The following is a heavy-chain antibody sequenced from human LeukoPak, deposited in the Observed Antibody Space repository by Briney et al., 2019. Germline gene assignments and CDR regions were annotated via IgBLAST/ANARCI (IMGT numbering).Heavy chain of an antibody. CDR3: ASVQWLARRYFDL. V-gene: IGHV1-69*02. J-gene: IGHJ2*01. D-gene: IGHD6-19*01. CDR2: IIPILGIA. CDR1: XYTFTSYY. Sequence: SXYTFTSYYXXXXRQAXXQGLXXXGRIIPILGIANYAQKFQGRVTITADKSTSTAYMELSSLRSEDTAVYYCASVQWLARRYFDLWGRGTLVTVSS.